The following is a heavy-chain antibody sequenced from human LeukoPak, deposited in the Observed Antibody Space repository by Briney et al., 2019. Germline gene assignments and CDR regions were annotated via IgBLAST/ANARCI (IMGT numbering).Heavy chain of an antibody. V-gene: IGHV4-59*01. Sequence: SEPLSLTCTVSGGSISSYYWNWLRQPPGKGLEWIGYVSYSGSTSYNPSLKSRVTISLDAPNNQLSLKLSSVSAADTAVYYCARFADGYNFFDYWGQGSLVTVSS. CDR2: VSYSGST. J-gene: IGHJ4*02. CDR1: GGSISSYY. CDR3: ARFADGYNFFDY. D-gene: IGHD5-24*01.